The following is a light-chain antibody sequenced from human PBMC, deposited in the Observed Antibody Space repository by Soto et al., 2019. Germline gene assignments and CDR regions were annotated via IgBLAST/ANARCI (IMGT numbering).Light chain of an antibody. V-gene: IGLV2-23*02. CDR2: EVS. CDR3: CSYAGSRTHVL. J-gene: IGLJ2*01. CDR1: SSDVGSYNL. Sequence: QSVLTQPASASGSPGQSITISCIGTSSDVGSYNLVSWYQQHPGKAPKVLIYEVSERPSGVSNRFSGSKSGNTASLTISGLQAEDEAEYYCCSYAGSRTHVLFGGGTKVTVL.